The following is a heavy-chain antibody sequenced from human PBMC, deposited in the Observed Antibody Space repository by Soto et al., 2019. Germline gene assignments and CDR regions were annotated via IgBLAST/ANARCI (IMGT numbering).Heavy chain of an antibody. J-gene: IGHJ4*02. V-gene: IGHV3-23*01. CDR3: AKDKNYGSGSYYPYYFDY. Sequence: GGSLRLSCAASGLTFSSYAMSWVRQAPGKGLEWVSAISGSGGSTYYADSVKGRFTISRDNSKNTLYLQMNSLRAEDTAVYYCAKDKNYGSGSYYPYYFDYWGQGTLVTVSS. CDR1: GLTFSSYA. D-gene: IGHD3-10*01. CDR2: ISGSGGST.